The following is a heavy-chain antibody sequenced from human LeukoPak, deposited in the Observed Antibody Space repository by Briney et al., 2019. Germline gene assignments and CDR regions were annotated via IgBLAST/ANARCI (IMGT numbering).Heavy chain of an antibody. Sequence: SETLSLTCTVSGGSISSYYWSWIRQPAGKGLEWIGRIYTSGSTNYNPSLKSRVTMSVDTSKNQFSLKLSSVTAADTAVYYCAREGEAVRYFDWLRYPDYYGMDVWGQGTTVTVSS. V-gene: IGHV4-4*07. CDR1: GGSISSYY. D-gene: IGHD3-9*01. CDR2: IYTSGST. CDR3: AREGEAVRYFDWLRYPDYYGMDV. J-gene: IGHJ6*02.